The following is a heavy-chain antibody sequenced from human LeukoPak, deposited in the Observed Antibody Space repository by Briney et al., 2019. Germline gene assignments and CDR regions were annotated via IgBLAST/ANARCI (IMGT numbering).Heavy chain of an antibody. CDR1: GFTFSVYG. J-gene: IGHJ4*02. V-gene: IGHV3-33*01. CDR3: TRVGYIDEGIDY. D-gene: IGHD5-24*01. CDR2: IYYDGSIE. Sequence: SGGSLRLSCAASGFTFSVYGMHWVRQAPGKGLEWVAFIYYDGSIEYYVDPVKGRFTISRDNSKNTLFLQLNNLRAEDTAVYYCTRVGYIDEGIDYWGQGTLVTVSS.